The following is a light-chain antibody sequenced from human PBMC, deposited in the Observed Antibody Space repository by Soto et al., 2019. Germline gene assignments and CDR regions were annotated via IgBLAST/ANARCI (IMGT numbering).Light chain of an antibody. CDR2: EVS. CDR3: TSYTRFSTLSV. V-gene: IGLV2-14*01. Sequence: QSALTQPASVSGSPGQSITISCTGTSSDVGDYNYVSWYQQHPGKAPKLMIYEVSNRPPGVSNRFSGSKSGNTASLTISGLQAEDEADYYCTSYTRFSTLSVSGTGTKLTVL. CDR1: SSDVGDYNY. J-gene: IGLJ1*01.